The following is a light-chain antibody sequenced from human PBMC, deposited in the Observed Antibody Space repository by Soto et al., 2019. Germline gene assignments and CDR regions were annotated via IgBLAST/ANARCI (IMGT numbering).Light chain of an antibody. CDR3: QQYATSPPP. CDR2: GAS. CDR1: QSISSSY. V-gene: IGKV3-20*01. Sequence: EIVLTQSPGTVSLSPGERATLSCRASQSISSSYLAWYQQKPGQAPRLLIYGASSRATGMPDRFSGSGSGTDFTLTVSRLEPEDFAVYYCQQYATSPPPFGGGTKVEI. J-gene: IGKJ4*01.